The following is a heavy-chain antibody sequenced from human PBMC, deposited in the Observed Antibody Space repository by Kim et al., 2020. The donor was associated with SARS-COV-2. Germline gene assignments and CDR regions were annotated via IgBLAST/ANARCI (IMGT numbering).Heavy chain of an antibody. J-gene: IGHJ6*02. Sequence: SETLSLTCAVYGGSFSGYYWSWIRQPPGKGLEWIGEINHSGSTNYNPSLKSRVTISVDTSKNQFSLKLSSVTAADTAVYYCARRGVVVPAALLSGYYYYGMDVWGQGTTVTVSS. CDR2: INHSGST. CDR3: ARRGVVVPAALLSGYYYYGMDV. D-gene: IGHD2-2*01. V-gene: IGHV4-34*01. CDR1: GGSFSGYY.